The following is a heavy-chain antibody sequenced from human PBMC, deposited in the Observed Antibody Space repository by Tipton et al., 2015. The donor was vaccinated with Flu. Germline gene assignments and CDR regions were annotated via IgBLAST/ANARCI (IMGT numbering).Heavy chain of an antibody. CDR3: ARGSGSGNDVTFYF. Sequence: TLSLTCTVSGDSMSSFYWTWIRQPAGKGLEWIGRMSASGSSKYKPSLKSRVTMSVDTSKNQFSLGLTSVTSADTAVYYCARGSGSGNDVTFYFWGQGTLVTVSS. D-gene: IGHD3-10*01. CDR1: GDSMSSFY. J-gene: IGHJ4*02. V-gene: IGHV4-4*07. CDR2: MSASGSS.